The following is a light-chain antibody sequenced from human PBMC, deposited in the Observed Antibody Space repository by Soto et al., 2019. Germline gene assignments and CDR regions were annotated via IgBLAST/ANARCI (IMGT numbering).Light chain of an antibody. J-gene: IGKJ4*01. CDR2: ATS. CDR1: QSVGNN. Sequence: EIVLTQSPATLSVSPGERATLSCRASQSVGNNFAWYPQKPGQAPRLLIFATSTRATGVPARFSGSGSWTEITRSISCLQIAEFAVYDCQQYGDWPLTFGGGAKVEIE. CDR3: QQYGDWPLT. V-gene: IGKV3-15*01.